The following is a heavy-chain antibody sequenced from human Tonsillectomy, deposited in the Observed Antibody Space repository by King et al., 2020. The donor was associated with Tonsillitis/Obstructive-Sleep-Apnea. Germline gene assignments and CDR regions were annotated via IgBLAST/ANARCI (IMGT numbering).Heavy chain of an antibody. V-gene: IGHV1-18*01. Sequence: QLVQSGAEVKKPGASVKVSCKASSSTFTSYGITWVRQAPGQGLDWIGWISTFYGNPNYAQRFQGRVTMTTDTSTSTAYMELRSLRSDDTAVYFCARGTRYNWNDEVDYFDYWGQGTLVTVSS. D-gene: IGHD1-1*01. J-gene: IGHJ4*02. CDR1: SSTFTSYG. CDR2: ISTFYGNP. CDR3: ARGTRYNWNDEVDYFDY.